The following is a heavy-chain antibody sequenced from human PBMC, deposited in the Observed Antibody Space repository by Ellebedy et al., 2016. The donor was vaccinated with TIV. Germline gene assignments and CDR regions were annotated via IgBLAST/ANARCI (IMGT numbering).Heavy chain of an antibody. CDR2: IYYRGSL. D-gene: IGHD3-22*01. J-gene: IGHJ4*02. Sequence: MPSETLSLTCTVSGDSISTYYWSWIRQPPLKGLECIGYIYYRGSLNYTPSLKSRVTFSLDTSKNQFSLKLSSVTTADTAVYYCARARNQGRSGYFYPGYIDNWGQGILVTVSS. V-gene: IGHV4-59*01. CDR3: ARARNQGRSGYFYPGYIDN. CDR1: GDSISTYY.